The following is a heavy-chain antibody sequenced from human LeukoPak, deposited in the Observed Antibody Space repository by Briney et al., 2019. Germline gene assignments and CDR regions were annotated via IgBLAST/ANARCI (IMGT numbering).Heavy chain of an antibody. D-gene: IGHD6-13*01. Sequence: GGSLRLSCAASGFTFSSYAMHWVRQAPGKGLEWVAVISYDGSNKYYADSVKGRFTISRDNSKNTLYLQMNSLRAEDTAVYYCARDGFSRWAWYIGDYYYYGMDVWGQGTTVTVSS. CDR1: GFTFSSYA. V-gene: IGHV3-30-3*01. CDR2: ISYDGSNK. J-gene: IGHJ6*02. CDR3: ARDGFSRWAWYIGDYYYYGMDV.